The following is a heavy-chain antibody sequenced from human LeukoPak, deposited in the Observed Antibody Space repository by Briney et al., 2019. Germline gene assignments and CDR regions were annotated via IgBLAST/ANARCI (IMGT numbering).Heavy chain of an antibody. J-gene: IGHJ2*01. D-gene: IGHD2-15*01. Sequence: PSETLSLTCTVSGGSISSSSYYWGWIRQPPGKGLEWIGEINHSGSTKYNPSLKSRVTISVDTSKNQFSLKLSSVTAADTAVYYCARGRPRTYCSGGSCPLRGGYFDLWGRGTLVTVSS. CDR2: INHSGST. CDR3: ARGRPRTYCSGGSCPLRGGYFDL. V-gene: IGHV4-39*07. CDR1: GGSISSSSYY.